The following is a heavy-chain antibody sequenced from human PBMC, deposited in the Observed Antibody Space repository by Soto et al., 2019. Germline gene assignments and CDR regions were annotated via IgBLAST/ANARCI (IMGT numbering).Heavy chain of an antibody. CDR1: GGTFSSYT. J-gene: IGHJ4*02. CDR3: ATEIRATRAKGY. CDR2: IVPVFGTP. D-gene: IGHD3-3*02. Sequence: QVQLVQSGAEVKKPGSSVKVSCKASGGTFSSYTVSWVRQAPGQGLEWMGSIVPVFGTPNYAQRFQGRVRITADESTGTPYMELTSLRFEDTAVYFCATEIRATRAKGYLGQGTLVTVSS. V-gene: IGHV1-69*15.